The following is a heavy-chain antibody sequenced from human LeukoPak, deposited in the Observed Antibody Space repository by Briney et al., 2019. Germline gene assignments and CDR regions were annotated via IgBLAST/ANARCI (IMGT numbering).Heavy chain of an antibody. D-gene: IGHD3-22*01. J-gene: IGHJ4*02. CDR3: AREVRAYDSSGYYLDY. CDR2: IKQDGSEK. CDR1: GFIFSSYW. Sequence: GGSLRLSCAASGFIFSSYWISWVRQAPGKGLEWVANIKQDGSEKYYVDSVKGRFTISRDNAKNSLYLQMNSLRAEDTAVYYCAREVRAYDSSGYYLDYWGQGTLVTVSS. V-gene: IGHV3-7*03.